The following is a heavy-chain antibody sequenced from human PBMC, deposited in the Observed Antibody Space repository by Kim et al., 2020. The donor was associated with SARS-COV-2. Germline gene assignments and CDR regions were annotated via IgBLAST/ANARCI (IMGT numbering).Heavy chain of an antibody. CDR2: ISGSGGST. D-gene: IGHD3-10*01. J-gene: IGHJ4*02. CDR1: GFTFSSYA. CDR3: AKDLRKLWFGELLRGFDY. Sequence: GGSLRLSCAASGFTFSSYAMSWVRQAPGKGLEWVSAISGSGGSTYYADSLKGRFTISRDNSKNTLYLQMNSLRAEDTAVYYCAKDLRKLWFGELLRGFDYWGRGTLVTVSS. V-gene: IGHV3-23*01.